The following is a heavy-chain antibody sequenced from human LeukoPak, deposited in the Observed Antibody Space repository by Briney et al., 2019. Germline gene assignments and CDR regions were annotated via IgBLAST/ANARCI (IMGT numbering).Heavy chain of an antibody. V-gene: IGHV3-7*01. J-gene: IGHJ4*02. CDR2: IKEDGSEK. CDR3: ARAPYGENY. D-gene: IGHD4-17*01. Sequence: PGGSLRLSCAASGFTFSTYWMIWDRQAPGKGLEWVANIKEDGSEKYYADSVKGRFTISRDNAKNSLYLQMNSLRVEDTAVYYCARAPYGENYWGQGTLVTVSS. CDR1: GFTFSTYW.